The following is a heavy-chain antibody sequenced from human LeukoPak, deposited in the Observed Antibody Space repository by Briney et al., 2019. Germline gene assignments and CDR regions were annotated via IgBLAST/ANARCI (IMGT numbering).Heavy chain of an antibody. J-gene: IGHJ5*02. CDR2: IDPSDSYT. D-gene: IGHD2-2*01. CDR3: ARLPTARVNWFDP. CDR1: GYSFTSYW. Sequence: GESLKISCKGSGYSFTSYWISWVRQMPGKGLEWMGMIDPSDSYTNYSPSFQGHVTISADKSISTVYLQWSSLEASDTAMYYCARLPTARVNWFDPWGQGTLVTVSS. V-gene: IGHV5-10-1*01.